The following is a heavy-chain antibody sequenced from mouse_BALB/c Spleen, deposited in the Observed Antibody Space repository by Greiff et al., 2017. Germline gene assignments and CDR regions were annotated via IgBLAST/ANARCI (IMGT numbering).Heavy chain of an antibody. CDR2: IRLKSNNYAT. CDR1: GFTFSNYW. CDR3: TRNYRYDAWVAY. Sequence: EVKLMESGGGLVQPGGSMKLSCVASGFTFSNYWMNWVRQSPEKGLEWVAEIRLKSNNYATHYAEAVKGRFTISRDDSKSSVYLQMNNLRAEDTGIYYCTRNYRYDAWVAYWGQGTLVTVSA. V-gene: IGHV6-6*02. J-gene: IGHJ3*01. D-gene: IGHD2-14*01.